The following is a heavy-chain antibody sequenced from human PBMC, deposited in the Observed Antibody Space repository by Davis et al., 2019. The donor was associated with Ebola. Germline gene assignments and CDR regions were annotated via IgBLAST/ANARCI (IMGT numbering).Heavy chain of an antibody. CDR3: ARMLGHRSYYYYYYGMDV. J-gene: IGHJ6*02. CDR1: GGSISSYY. Sequence: PGGSLRLSCTVSGGSISSYYWSWIRQPPGKGLEWIGYIYYSGSTNYNPSLKSRVTISVDTSKNQFSLKLSSVTAADTAVYYCARMLGHRSYYYYYYGMDVWGQGTTVTVSS. D-gene: IGHD3-16*01. V-gene: IGHV4-59*12. CDR2: IYYSGST.